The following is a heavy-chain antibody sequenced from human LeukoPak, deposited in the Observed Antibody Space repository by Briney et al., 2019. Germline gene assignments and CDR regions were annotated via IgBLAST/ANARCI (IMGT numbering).Heavy chain of an antibody. CDR3: TRDLMDYDVSTGLHHYYMDV. D-gene: IGHD3-9*01. CDR1: GFAFGDYS. CDR2: ISSSSSYI. J-gene: IGHJ6*02. Sequence: GGSLRLSCAASGFAFGDYSMNWVRQAPGKGLEWVSSISSSSSYIYYADSVKGRFTISRDNAKNSLYLQMNSLRVEDTAVYYCTRDLMDYDVSTGLHHYYMDVWDQGTTVTVSS. V-gene: IGHV3-21*01.